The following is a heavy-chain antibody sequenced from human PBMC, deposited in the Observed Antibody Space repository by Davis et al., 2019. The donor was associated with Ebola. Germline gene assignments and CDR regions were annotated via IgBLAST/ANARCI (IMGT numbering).Heavy chain of an antibody. CDR3: ARGGMGYYDPYVPPFDH. D-gene: IGHD5-12*01. J-gene: IGHJ4*02. V-gene: IGHV4-61*08. CDR1: GGSISSGGYY. Sequence: SETLSLTCTVSGGSISSGGYYWSWIRQVPGKGLEWIGYRYYGGSSNHNPSLRGRVTVSVDTSRNLFSLELTSVTAADTALYYCARGGMGYYDPYVPPFDHWGQGTHVTVSS. CDR2: RYYGGSS.